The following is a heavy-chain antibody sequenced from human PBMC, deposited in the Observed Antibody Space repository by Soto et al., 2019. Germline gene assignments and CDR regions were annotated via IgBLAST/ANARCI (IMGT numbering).Heavy chain of an antibody. D-gene: IGHD1-26*01. CDR2: IIPIFGTA. Sequence: AASVKVSCKASGGTFSSYAISWVRQAPGQGLEWMGGIIPIFGTANYAQKFQGRVTITADESTSTAYMELSSLRSEDTAVYYCARGSVGATTDWGQGTLVTVSS. CDR3: ARGSVGATTD. J-gene: IGHJ4*02. V-gene: IGHV1-69*13. CDR1: GGTFSSYA.